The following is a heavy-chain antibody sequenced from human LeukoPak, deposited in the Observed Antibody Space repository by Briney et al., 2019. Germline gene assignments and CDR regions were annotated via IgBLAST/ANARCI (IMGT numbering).Heavy chain of an antibody. V-gene: IGHV3-7*01. CDR2: IKQDASEE. CDR3: ARATVLIGYSFDALDI. Sequence: PGGSLRLSCAASGFTFSSYWMSWVRQAPGKGLEWVANIKQDASEELYVDSVEGRFTVSRDNAKNSLFLQMNSLRAEDTAVYYCARATVLIGYSFDALDIWGQGTMVTVS. CDR1: GFTFSSYW. D-gene: IGHD2-21*01. J-gene: IGHJ3*02.